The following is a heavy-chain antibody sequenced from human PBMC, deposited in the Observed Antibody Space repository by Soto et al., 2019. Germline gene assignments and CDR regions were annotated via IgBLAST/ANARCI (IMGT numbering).Heavy chain of an antibody. D-gene: IGHD3-9*01. CDR2: IAYTGDT. J-gene: IGHJ5*02. CDR3: ARDFEKSAIGP. Sequence: SETLSPTCAVSGASITYVDSYLFWTRQPPGKGLEWLGYIAYTGDTYFNPSLRSRLTISSDRAKNQFSLKLSSVTAADTAFYYCARDFEKSAIGPWGQGTLVTVSS. CDR1: GASITYVDSY. V-gene: IGHV4-31*11.